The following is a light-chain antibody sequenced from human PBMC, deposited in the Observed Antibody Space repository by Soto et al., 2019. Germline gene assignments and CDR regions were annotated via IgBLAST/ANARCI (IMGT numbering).Light chain of an antibody. CDR1: SSKIGAGYD. CDR2: GNS. CDR3: QSYDSSLSGYV. V-gene: IGLV1-40*01. Sequence: QSVLTQPPSVSGAPGQRVTISCTGGSSKIGAGYDVHWYQQLPGTAPKLLIYGNSNRPSGVPDRFSGSKSGTSASLAITGLYAEDEADYFCQSYDSSLSGYVFGTGTKVTVL. J-gene: IGLJ1*01.